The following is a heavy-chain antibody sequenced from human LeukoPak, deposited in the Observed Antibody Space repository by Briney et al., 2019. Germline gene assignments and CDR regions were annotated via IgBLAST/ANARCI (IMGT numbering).Heavy chain of an antibody. CDR3: ARDLGSGSPWDAFDI. CDR1: GGSISSYY. Sequence: PSETLSLTCTVSGGSISSYYWSWIRQPPGKGLEWIGYIYYSGSTNYNPSLKSRVTISVDTSKNQFSLKLSSVTAADTAVYYCARDLGSGSPWDAFDIWGQGTMVTVSS. CDR2: IYYSGST. J-gene: IGHJ3*02. V-gene: IGHV4-59*01. D-gene: IGHD1-26*01.